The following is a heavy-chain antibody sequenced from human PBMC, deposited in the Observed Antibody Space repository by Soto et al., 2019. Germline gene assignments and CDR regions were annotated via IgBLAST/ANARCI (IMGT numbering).Heavy chain of an antibody. D-gene: IGHD2-15*01. J-gene: IGHJ4*02. CDR1: GGSISSGGYY. CDR3: ARADPDASVGY. V-gene: IGHV4-61*08. Sequence: SETLSLTCTVSGGSISSGGYYWSWIRQHPGKGLEWIGYISYSGSTYYNPSLKSRVTISADTSKNQFSLRKNSMIAADTAVYYCARADPDASVGYWGQGTLVTVSS. CDR2: ISYSGST.